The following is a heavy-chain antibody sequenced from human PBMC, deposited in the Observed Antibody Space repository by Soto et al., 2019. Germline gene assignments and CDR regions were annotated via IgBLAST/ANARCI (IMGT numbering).Heavy chain of an antibody. V-gene: IGHV1-46*01. D-gene: IGHD4-17*01. J-gene: IGHJ4*02. CDR1: GYTLPSYY. CDR2: INPSTGVT. Sequence: QVQLKQSGAEVEKPGASVKLSCKASGYTLPSYYIHWVRQAPGPGLDWMGMINPSTGVTTYAQEFQGRLTLTKDPTTRASTNTFYMQLSGLRSDDTAVYYCVRRDFGDYDYFDYGGQGTLVTISS. CDR3: VRRDFGDYDYFDY.